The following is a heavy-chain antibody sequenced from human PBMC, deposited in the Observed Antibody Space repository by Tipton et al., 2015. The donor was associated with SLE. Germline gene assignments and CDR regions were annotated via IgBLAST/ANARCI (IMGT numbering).Heavy chain of an antibody. J-gene: IGHJ3*02. CDR2: INHSGST. CDR1: GGFFSGHY. Sequence: TLSLTCAVYGGFFSGHYCTWIRQSPGKGLEWIGEINHSGSTNYNPSLKSRVTISVDTSKGQFSLRLTSLTAADTAVYYCARVVYSFSDAFDIWGQGTLVTVSS. CDR3: ARVVYSFSDAFDI. D-gene: IGHD6-13*01. V-gene: IGHV4-34*01.